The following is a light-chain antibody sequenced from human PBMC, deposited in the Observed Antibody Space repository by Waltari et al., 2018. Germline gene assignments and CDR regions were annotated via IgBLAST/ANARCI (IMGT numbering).Light chain of an antibody. CDR1: RSNIGSNA. J-gene: IGLJ2*01. Sequence: QSLLTQPPSASGTPGPRVTISCSGSRSNIGSNAVSWYQQLPGTAPKLLIHSNNQRPSGVPDRFSCSKSGTSASLAISGLQSADEADYYCAAWDDSLNGHVVFGGGTKLTVL. CDR2: SNN. V-gene: IGLV1-44*01. CDR3: AAWDDSLNGHVV.